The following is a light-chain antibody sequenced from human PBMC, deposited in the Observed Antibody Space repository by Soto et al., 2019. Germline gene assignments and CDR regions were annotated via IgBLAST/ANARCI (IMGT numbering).Light chain of an antibody. J-gene: IGLJ2*01. CDR3: AAWDDSLSSVV. CDR2: WND. Sequence: QSVLTQPPSASGTPGQRVTISCSRSNSNIGSNYVYWYQQFPGTAPKLLIYWNDQRPSGVPARFSGSKSGTSASLAISGLRPEDEADYYCAAWDDSLSSVVFGGGTKLTVL. CDR1: NSNIGSNY. V-gene: IGLV1-47*01.